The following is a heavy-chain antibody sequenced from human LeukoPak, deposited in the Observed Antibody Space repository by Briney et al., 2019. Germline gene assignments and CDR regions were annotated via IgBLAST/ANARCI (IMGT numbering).Heavy chain of an antibody. CDR2: INSDVRST. D-gene: IGHD3-22*01. CDR1: GFTFSSYW. V-gene: IGHV3-74*01. Sequence: GGSLRLSCAASGFTFSSYWMHWVRQAPGKGLVWVSRINSDVRSTSYADSVKGRFTTSRDNSKNTLHLQMNSLRAEATDVYYCARHSSGYYHYDYWGPGTPVTVAS. J-gene: IGHJ4*02. CDR3: ARHSSGYYHYDY.